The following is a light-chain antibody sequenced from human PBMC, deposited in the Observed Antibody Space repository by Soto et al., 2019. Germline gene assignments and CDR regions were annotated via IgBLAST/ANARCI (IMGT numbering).Light chain of an antibody. CDR1: QSVSSSH. CDR2: GAS. V-gene: IGKV3-20*01. J-gene: IGKJ3*01. CDR3: QQYGSSSLT. Sequence: EIVLTQSPGTLSLSPGERATLSCRASQSVSSSHLAWYQQKPGQAPRLLIYGASSGATGIPDRFSGSGSGTYFTLPISRLEPEDFAVYYCQQYGSSSLTFGPGTKVDIK.